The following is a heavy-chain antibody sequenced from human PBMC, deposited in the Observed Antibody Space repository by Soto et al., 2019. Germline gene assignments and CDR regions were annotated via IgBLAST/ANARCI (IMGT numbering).Heavy chain of an antibody. J-gene: IGHJ6*02. CDR2: IYYSGST. V-gene: IGHV4-59*01. CDR1: GGSISSYY. D-gene: IGHD3-3*01. Sequence: SETLSLTCTGSGGSISSYYWSWIRQPPGKGLEWIGYIYYSGSTNYNPSLKSRVTISVDTSKNQFSLKLSSVTAADTAVYYCARVWEWEGSSYYYYGMDVWGQGTTVTVSS. CDR3: ARVWEWEGSSYYYYGMDV.